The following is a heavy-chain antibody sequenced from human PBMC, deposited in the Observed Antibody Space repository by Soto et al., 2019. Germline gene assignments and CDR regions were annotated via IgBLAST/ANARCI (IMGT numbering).Heavy chain of an antibody. CDR1: GGSISSSNW. CDR2: IYHSGST. Sequence: QVQLQESGPGLVKPSGTLSLTCAVSGGSISSSNWWSWVRQPPGKGLEWIGEIYHSGSTNYNPSLESRGTISEDKSKNHFSLKLSSVTAADTAVYYCARAMGDGYIACDYWGQGTLVTVSS. CDR3: ARAMGDGYIACDY. D-gene: IGHD5-12*01. V-gene: IGHV4-4*02. J-gene: IGHJ4*02.